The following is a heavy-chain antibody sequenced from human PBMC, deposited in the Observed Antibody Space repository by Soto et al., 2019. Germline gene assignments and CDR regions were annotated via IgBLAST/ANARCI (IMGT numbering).Heavy chain of an antibody. J-gene: IGHJ4*02. D-gene: IGHD4-17*01. CDR2: IKSKADGGTT. V-gene: IGHV3-15*01. Sequence: LRLSCAASEFTFANAWISWVRQAPGKGLEWVGRIKSKADGGTTDYAAPVKGRFTISRDESQNTLYLQMNSLKTEDTAVYYCTSLYYGHWGQGTLVTVSS. CDR3: TSLYYGH. CDR1: EFTFANAW.